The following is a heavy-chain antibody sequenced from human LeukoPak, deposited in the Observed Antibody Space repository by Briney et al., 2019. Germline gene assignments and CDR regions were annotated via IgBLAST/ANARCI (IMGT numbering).Heavy chain of an antibody. CDR2: ISGYNGNT. CDR3: ARDRAYYYDSSGYSPFDY. J-gene: IGHJ4*02. V-gene: IGHV1-18*01. Sequence: ASVTVSCKASGYTFTTYNINWVRQAPGQGLEWMGWISGYNGNTNYAQKLQGRVTMTTDTSTSTAYMELSSLRSEDTAVYYCARDRAYYYDSSGYSPFDYWGQGTLVTVSS. D-gene: IGHD3-22*01. CDR1: GYTFTTYN.